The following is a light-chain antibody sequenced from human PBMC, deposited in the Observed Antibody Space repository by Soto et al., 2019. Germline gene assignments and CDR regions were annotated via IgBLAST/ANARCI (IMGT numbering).Light chain of an antibody. CDR3: HSYNCYSLHT. CDR2: DAS. CDR1: QRVSRR. J-gene: IGKJ2*01. Sequence: DIQMTQSHSTLSASVGDRITITCRASQRVSRRLAWFQHTPGKAPNLLIYDASSSESGVLSRLSGRGSGTEFTLTIISLYPDDCVTYYCHSYNCYSLHTFCHGAKWEI. V-gene: IGKV1-5*01.